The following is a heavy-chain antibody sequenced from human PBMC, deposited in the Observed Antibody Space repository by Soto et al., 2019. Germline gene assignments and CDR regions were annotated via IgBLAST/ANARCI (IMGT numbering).Heavy chain of an antibody. D-gene: IGHD3-3*01. CDR3: ARGGYYDFWSGSPEANYYMDV. CDR1: GFTFIDYY. Sequence: GGSLRLSCAASGFTFIDYYMSWIRQAPGKGREWVPYIISIGNTIYYAGAVKGRFTISRDNAKNSLYLQMNSLRAEDTAVYYCARGGYYDFWSGSPEANYYMDVWGKGTTVTVSS. J-gene: IGHJ6*03. CDR2: IISIGNTI. V-gene: IGHV3-11*01.